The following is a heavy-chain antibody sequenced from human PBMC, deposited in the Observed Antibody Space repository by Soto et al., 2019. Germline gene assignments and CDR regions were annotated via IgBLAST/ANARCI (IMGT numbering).Heavy chain of an antibody. CDR1: GFTFSSYG. J-gene: IGHJ4*02. V-gene: IGHV3-33*01. CDR2: IWYDGSNK. CDR3: ARAEEGY. Sequence: QVQLVESGGGVVQPGRSLRLSCAASGFTFSSYGMHWVRQAPGKGLEWVAVIWYDGSNKYYADSVKGRFTISRDNSKNSLYLQMNSLRAEDTAVYYCARAEEGYWGQGTLVTVSS.